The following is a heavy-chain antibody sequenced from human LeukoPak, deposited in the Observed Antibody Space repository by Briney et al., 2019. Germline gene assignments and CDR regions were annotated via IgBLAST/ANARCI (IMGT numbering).Heavy chain of an antibody. J-gene: IGHJ5*01. CDR3: ARDGGVRSGMNWFDS. D-gene: IGHD3-3*01. V-gene: IGHV3-21*06. CDR1: GFTFNTYT. Sequence: GGSLRLSCAASGFTFNTYTINWVRQAPGKGLEWVSSISDDGCFVYYADSVKGRFTISRDNAKNTLSLQMNSLSAEDSAMYFCARDGGVRSGMNWFDSWGQGTRVTVSS. CDR2: ISDDGCFV.